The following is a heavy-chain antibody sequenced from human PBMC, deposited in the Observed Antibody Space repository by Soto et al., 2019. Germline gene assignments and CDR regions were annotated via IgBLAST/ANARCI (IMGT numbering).Heavy chain of an antibody. J-gene: IGHJ6*03. Sequence: GGSLRLSCAASGFTFSDYYMSWIRQAPGKGLEWVSYISSSGSTIYYADSVKGRFTISRDNAKNSLYLQMNSLRAEDTAVYYCARPLSGGSGSYYNGPYYYYYMDVWGKGTTVTVSS. V-gene: IGHV3-11*01. CDR1: GFTFSDYY. CDR2: ISSSGSTI. CDR3: ARPLSGGSGSYYNGPYYYYYMDV. D-gene: IGHD3-10*01.